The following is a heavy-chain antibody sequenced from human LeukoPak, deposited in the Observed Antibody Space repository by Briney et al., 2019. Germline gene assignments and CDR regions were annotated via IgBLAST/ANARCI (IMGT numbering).Heavy chain of an antibody. CDR3: AKSRGLSSPFDY. Sequence: PGGSLRLSCVASEFNFFSYGMQWVRQAPGKGLEWVSAISGSGGSTYYAASVKGRFAISRDNSKNTLYLQMNSLRAEDTAVYYCAKSRGLSSPFDYWGQGTLVTVSS. CDR1: EFNFFSYG. D-gene: IGHD2-15*01. CDR2: ISGSGGST. V-gene: IGHV3-23*01. J-gene: IGHJ4*02.